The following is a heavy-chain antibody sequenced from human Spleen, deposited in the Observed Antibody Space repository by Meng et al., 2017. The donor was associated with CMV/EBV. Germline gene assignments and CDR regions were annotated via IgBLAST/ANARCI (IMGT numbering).Heavy chain of an antibody. CDR3: ARLGV. Sequence: GRSLRLSCAASGFTFSSYAMHWVRQAPGKGLEWVAVISYDESNKYYADSMKGRFTISRDNSKNTLYLQMNSLRAEDTAVYYCARLGVWGQGTLVTVSS. J-gene: IGHJ4*02. CDR1: GFTFSSYA. D-gene: IGHD3-10*01. V-gene: IGHV3-30*04. CDR2: ISYDESNK.